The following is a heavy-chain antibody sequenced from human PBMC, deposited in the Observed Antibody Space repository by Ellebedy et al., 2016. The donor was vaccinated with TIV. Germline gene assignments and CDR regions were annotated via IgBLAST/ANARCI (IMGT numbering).Heavy chain of an antibody. V-gene: IGHV3-21*01. J-gene: IGHJ4*02. D-gene: IGHD5-12*01. CDR2: ISSSSSYI. Sequence: GESLKISCAASGFTFSSYSMNWVRQAPGKGLEWVSSISSSSSYIYYADSVKGRFTISRDNAKNSLYLQMNSLRAEDTAVYYCARDHKLGVATYFGYWGQGTLVTVSS. CDR1: GFTFSSYS. CDR3: ARDHKLGVATYFGY.